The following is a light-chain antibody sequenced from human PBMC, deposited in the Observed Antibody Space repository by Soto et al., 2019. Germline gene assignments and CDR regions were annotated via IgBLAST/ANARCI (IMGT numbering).Light chain of an antibody. V-gene: IGKV3-11*01. J-gene: IGKJ5*01. CDR1: QSVRSY. Sequence: EIVLTQSPATLSLSPGERATLSCRASQSVRSYLAWYQQKPGQAPRLLISDTSNRATGIPARFSGSGSGTNFTLNISSLEPEDFAVYYCQQRYNCPPITFGQGTRLEIK. CDR2: DTS. CDR3: QQRYNCPPIT.